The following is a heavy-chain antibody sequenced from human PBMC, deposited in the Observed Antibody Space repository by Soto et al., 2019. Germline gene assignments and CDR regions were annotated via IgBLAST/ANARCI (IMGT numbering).Heavy chain of an antibody. CDR2: SIGGGGDT. D-gene: IGHD6-19*01. CDR3: ARDAVPRNGEWDGFDP. Sequence: EMQLLESGGGLVQTGESLRLSCTASGFTFSNYAMSWVRQAPGKGPEWVSSIGGGGDTYYTDAVKGRFTVSRDDPMSTLYLQMNGLRAEDTARYYCARDAVPRNGEWDGFDPWGQGTLVSVSS. V-gene: IGHV3-23*01. J-gene: IGHJ5*02. CDR1: GFTFSNYA.